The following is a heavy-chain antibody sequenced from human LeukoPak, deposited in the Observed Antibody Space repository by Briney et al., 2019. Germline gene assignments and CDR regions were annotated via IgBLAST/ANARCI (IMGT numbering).Heavy chain of an antibody. J-gene: IGHJ4*02. Sequence: PGGSLRLSCAASGFTFSNFALSWVRQAPGKGLEWVGRIKSKTDGGTTDYAAPVKGRFTISRDDSKNTLYLQMNSLKTEDTAVYYCTTDGGGTYYYDSSGYPRDFWGQGTLVTVSS. V-gene: IGHV3-15*01. CDR2: IKSKTDGGTT. D-gene: IGHD3-22*01. CDR3: TTDGGGTYYYDSSGYPRDF. CDR1: GFTFSNFA.